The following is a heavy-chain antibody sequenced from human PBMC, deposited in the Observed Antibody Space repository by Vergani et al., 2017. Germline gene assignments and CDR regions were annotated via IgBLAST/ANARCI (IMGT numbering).Heavy chain of an antibody. Sequence: EVQLLESGGGLVQPGGSLRLSCAASGFTFSTYAMTWVRQAPGKGLQWVSSISSSSSYIYYADSVKGRFTISRDNAKNSLYLQMNSLRAEDTAVYYCARDXRPTRGAGTPYFDYWGQGTLVTVSS. V-gene: IGHV3-21*01. CDR3: ARDXRPTRGAGTPYFDY. D-gene: IGHD6-13*01. CDR2: ISSSSSYI. CDR1: GFTFSTYA. J-gene: IGHJ4*02.